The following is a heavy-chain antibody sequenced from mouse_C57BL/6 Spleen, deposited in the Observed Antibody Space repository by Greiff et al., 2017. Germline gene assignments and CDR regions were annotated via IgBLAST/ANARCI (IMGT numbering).Heavy chain of an antibody. D-gene: IGHD3-2*02. Sequence: VQLQQSGPELVKPGASVKISCKASGYTFTDYYMDWVKQSPGQSLAWIGDINPNNGGTIYNQTFKGKDTLTVDKSSSTAYMDLRSLTSEDTEVYDCAREAQASDWYFDVWGTGTTVTVSS. V-gene: IGHV1-18*01. J-gene: IGHJ1*03. CDR2: INPNNGGT. CDR1: GYTFTDYY. CDR3: AREAQASDWYFDV.